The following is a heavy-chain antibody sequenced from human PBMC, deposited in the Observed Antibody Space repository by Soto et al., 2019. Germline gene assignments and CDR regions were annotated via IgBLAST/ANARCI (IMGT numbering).Heavy chain of an antibody. V-gene: IGHV4-34*01. D-gene: IGHD2-2*01. CDR3: ARGYLWGLSXTSLYHRPYYVYYGMYV. J-gene: IGHJ6*02. CDR1: GGSFSGYY. CDR2: INHSGST. Sequence: SETLSLTRAVYGGSFSGYYWSWIRQPPGKGLEWIGEINHSGSTNYNPSLKSRVTISVNTPQNQFSLKLSSWAAADRAVYYCARGYLWGLSXTSLYHRPYYVYYGMYVWGHGTTVTVS.